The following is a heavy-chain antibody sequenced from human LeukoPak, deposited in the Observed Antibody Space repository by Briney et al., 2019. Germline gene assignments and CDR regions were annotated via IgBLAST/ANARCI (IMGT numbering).Heavy chain of an antibody. J-gene: IGHJ3*02. CDR2: INPSGGST. V-gene: IGHV1-46*01. CDR1: GYTFTSYY. Sequence: GASVKVSCKASGYTFTSYYMHWVRQAPGQGLEWMGIINPSGGSTSYAQKFQGRVTMTRDTSTSTVYMELSSLRSEDTAVYYCARVRCSSTSCPPDAFDIWGQGTMVTVSS. D-gene: IGHD2-2*01. CDR3: ARVRCSSTSCPPDAFDI.